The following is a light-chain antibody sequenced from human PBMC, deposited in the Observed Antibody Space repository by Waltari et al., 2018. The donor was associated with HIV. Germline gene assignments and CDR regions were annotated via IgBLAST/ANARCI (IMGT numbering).Light chain of an antibody. V-gene: IGLV2-14*01. CDR2: EVN. CDR1: SSSVGGYNY. CDR3: SSYTNTNTHLI. Sequence: QSALTQPASVSGSPGQSITISCTGTSSSVGGYNYFSWYQQHPGKAPKLIIYEVNNRPSGVSNRFSGSKSGNTASLTISGLQAEDEADYYCSSYTNTNTHLIFGGGTTLTVL. J-gene: IGLJ2*01.